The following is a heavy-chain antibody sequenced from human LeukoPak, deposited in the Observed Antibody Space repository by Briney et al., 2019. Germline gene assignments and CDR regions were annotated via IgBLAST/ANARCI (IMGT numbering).Heavy chain of an antibody. D-gene: IGHD3-10*01. CDR1: GGSISSYY. Sequence: SETLSLTCTVSGGSISSYYWSWIRQPAGKGLEWIGRIYTSGSTNYNPSLKSRVTMSVDTSKNQFSLKLSSVTAADTAVYYCARDNMARGEEGFDYWGQGTLVTVSS. CDR3: ARDNMARGEEGFDY. V-gene: IGHV4-4*07. CDR2: IYTSGST. J-gene: IGHJ4*02.